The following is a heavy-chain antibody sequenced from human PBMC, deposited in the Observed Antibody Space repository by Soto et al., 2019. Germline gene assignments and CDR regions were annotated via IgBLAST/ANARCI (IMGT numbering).Heavy chain of an antibody. Sequence: SETLSLTCGVSGDSISSTNWWHWVRQPPGKGLEWIGEMHHSGTTNYNPSLKSRVAISVDKSKNQFSLKLNSVTAADTAVYYCARVRQYCTATSCYLDPWGQGTLVTVSS. V-gene: IGHV4-4*02. CDR2: MHHSGTT. D-gene: IGHD2-2*01. CDR1: GDSISSTNW. J-gene: IGHJ5*02. CDR3: ARVRQYCTATSCYLDP.